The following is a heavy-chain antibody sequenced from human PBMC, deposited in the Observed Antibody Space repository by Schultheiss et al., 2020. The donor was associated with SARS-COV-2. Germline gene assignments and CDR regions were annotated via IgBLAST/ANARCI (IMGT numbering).Heavy chain of an antibody. CDR3: ARDPEQLLTFDY. V-gene: IGHV3-30-3*01. D-gene: IGHD2-2*01. J-gene: IGHJ4*02. CDR2: ISYDGSNK. Sequence: GGSLRLSCAASGFTFSSYAMHWVRQAPGKGLEWVAVISYDGSNKYYADSVKGRFTISRDNSKNTLYLQMNSLRAEDTAVYYCARDPEQLLTFDYWGQGTLVTVSS. CDR1: GFTFSSYA.